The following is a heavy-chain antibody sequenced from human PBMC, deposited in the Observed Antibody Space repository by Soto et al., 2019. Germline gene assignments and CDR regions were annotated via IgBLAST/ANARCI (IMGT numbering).Heavy chain of an antibody. CDR1: GDSVSSNSAA. D-gene: IGHD3-3*01. CDR3: ARVPSQTRLRFLEWLEDYYYGMDV. CDR2: TYYRSKWYN. Sequence: SQTLSLTCAISGDSVSSNSAAWNWIRQSPSRGLEWLGRTYYRSKWYNDYAVSVKSRITINPDTSKNQFSLQLNPVTPEDTAVYYCARVPSQTRLRFLEWLEDYYYGMDVWGQGTTVTVSS. J-gene: IGHJ6*02. V-gene: IGHV6-1*01.